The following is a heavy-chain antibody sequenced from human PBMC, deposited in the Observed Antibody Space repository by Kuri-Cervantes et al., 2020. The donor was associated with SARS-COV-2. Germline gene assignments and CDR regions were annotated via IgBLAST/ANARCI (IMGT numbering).Heavy chain of an antibody. CDR2: TYFRSKWYN. Sequence: SETLSLTCAISGDSVSSNSAAWNWIRQSPSRGLEWLGRTYFRSKWYNDYAVSVKSRITINPDTSKKQFSLKLSSVTAADTAVYYCARGGSMIVVRRYFDYWGQGTLVTVSS. V-gene: IGHV6-1*01. CDR1: GDSVSSNSAA. J-gene: IGHJ4*02. D-gene: IGHD3-22*01. CDR3: ARGGSMIVVRRYFDY.